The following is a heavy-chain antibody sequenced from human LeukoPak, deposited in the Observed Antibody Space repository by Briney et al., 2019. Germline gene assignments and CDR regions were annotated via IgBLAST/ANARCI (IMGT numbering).Heavy chain of an antibody. Sequence: PSETLSLTCTVSGGSISSGGYYWSWIRQHPGKGLEWIGYIYYSGSTYYNPSLKSRVTISVDTSKNQFSLKLSSVTAADTAVYYCARSEAGAVYYDSSGYPAAFDIWGQGTMVTVSS. CDR1: GGSISSGGYY. J-gene: IGHJ3*02. D-gene: IGHD3-22*01. V-gene: IGHV4-31*03. CDR2: IYYSGST. CDR3: ARSEAGAVYYDSSGYPAAFDI.